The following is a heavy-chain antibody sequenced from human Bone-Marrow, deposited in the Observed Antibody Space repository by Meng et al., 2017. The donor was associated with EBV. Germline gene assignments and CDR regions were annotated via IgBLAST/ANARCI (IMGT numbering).Heavy chain of an antibody. V-gene: IGHV3-21*01. D-gene: IGHD2-15*01. CDR2: ISSSSSYI. J-gene: IGHJ4*02. CDR1: GIPCSSYS. CDR3: ARIGGGYCSGGSCYSQGHLDY. Sequence: EVQRVEAGGXLVKPGGPXRLLGAALGIPCSSYSMNCVRQAPGKGLEWVSSISSSSSYIYYADSMKGRFTISRDNAKNSLFLQMNSLRAEDTAVYYCARIGGGYCSGGSCYSQGHLDYWGQGTLVTVSS.